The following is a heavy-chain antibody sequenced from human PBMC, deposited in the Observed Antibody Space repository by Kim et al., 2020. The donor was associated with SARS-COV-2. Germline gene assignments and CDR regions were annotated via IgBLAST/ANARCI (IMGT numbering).Heavy chain of an antibody. J-gene: IGHJ6*02. CDR2: ISGYNGYT. Sequence: ASVKVSCKASGYTFTNYGISCVRQAPGQGLEWMGWISGYNGYTNYAQELQGRVTMTTDTSTTTAYMELGRLKSDDTAVYYCARGSVVRGVVGLISPYYYYVMDVWGQGTTVTVSS. V-gene: IGHV1-18*01. CDR1: GYTFTNYG. D-gene: IGHD3-10*01. CDR3: ARGSVVRGVVGLISPYYYYVMDV.